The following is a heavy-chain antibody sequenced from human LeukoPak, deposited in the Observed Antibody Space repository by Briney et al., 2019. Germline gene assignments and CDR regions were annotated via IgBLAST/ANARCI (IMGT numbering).Heavy chain of an antibody. J-gene: IGHJ4*02. Sequence: GGSLRLSCAASGFIFSNYGMHWVRQAPGKGLEWVAVIWHDGSNKYYADSVKGRFAISRDNSKNTVYLQMNSLRAEDTAVYYCANNFDYWGQGTLVTVSS. CDR1: GFIFSNYG. CDR2: IWHDGSNK. CDR3: ANNFDY. V-gene: IGHV3-33*06.